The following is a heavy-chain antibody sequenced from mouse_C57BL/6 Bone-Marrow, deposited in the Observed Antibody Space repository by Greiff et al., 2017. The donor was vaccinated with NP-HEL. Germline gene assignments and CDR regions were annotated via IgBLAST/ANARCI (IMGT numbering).Heavy chain of an antibody. D-gene: IGHD4-1*01. V-gene: IGHV5-4*01. CDR2: ISDGGSYT. CDR1: GFTFSSYA. Sequence: EVQRVESGGGLVKPGGSLKLSCAASGFTFSSYAMSWVRQTPEKRLEWVATISDGGSYTYYPDNVKGRFTISRDNAKNNLYLQMSHLKSEDTAMYYCARNWGVLFDYWGQGTTLTVSS. CDR3: ARNWGVLFDY. J-gene: IGHJ2*01.